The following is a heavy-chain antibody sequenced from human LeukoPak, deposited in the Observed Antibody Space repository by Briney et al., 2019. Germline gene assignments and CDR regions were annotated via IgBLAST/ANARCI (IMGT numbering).Heavy chain of an antibody. Sequence: AASVKVSCKASGYTFTSYYMHWVRQAPGQGLEWMGGIIPIFGTANYAQKFQGRVTITADESTSTAYMELSSLRSEDTAVYYCARASTMVRGVIEYYFDYWGQGTLVTVSS. CDR1: GYTFTSYY. CDR2: IIPIFGTA. V-gene: IGHV1-69*13. J-gene: IGHJ4*02. CDR3: ARASTMVRGVIEYYFDY. D-gene: IGHD3-10*01.